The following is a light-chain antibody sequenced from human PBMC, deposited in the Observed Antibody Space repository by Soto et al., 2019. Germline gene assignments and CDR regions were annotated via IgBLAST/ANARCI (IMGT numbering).Light chain of an antibody. J-gene: IGKJ2*01. CDR2: AAS. Sequence: DIQMTQSPSSLPASVGDRVTLTCRASQSISTYLNWYQQKPGKAPKLLIYAASSLQSGVPSRLSGSGSVTDFTLTISSLQPEDFATYDCQQSYTIPYTFGQGTKLEIK. CDR1: QSISTY. CDR3: QQSYTIPYT. V-gene: IGKV1-39*01.